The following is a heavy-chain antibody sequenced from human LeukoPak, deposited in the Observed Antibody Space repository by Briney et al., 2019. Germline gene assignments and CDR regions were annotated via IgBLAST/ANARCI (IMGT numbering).Heavy chain of an antibody. J-gene: IGHJ4*02. CDR2: TYYRSKWYN. CDR1: GDSVSSNSAA. CDR3: AREPGGAGYSGYDPFDY. V-gene: IGHV6-1*01. Sequence: SQTLSLTCAISGDSVSSNSAAWNWIRQSPSRGLEWLGMTYYRSKWYNDYAVSVESRITINPDTSKNQFSLQLNSVTPEDTAVYYCAREPGGAGYSGYDPFDYWGQGTLVTVSP. D-gene: IGHD5-12*01.